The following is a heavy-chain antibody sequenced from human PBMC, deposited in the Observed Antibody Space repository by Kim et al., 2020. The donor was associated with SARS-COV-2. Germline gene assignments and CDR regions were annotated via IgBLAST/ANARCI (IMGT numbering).Heavy chain of an antibody. D-gene: IGHD6-6*01. J-gene: IGHJ6*01. Sequence: GGSLRLSCAASGFSFRNYAITWVRQVPGKGLEWVSSISAGGDRKYFADSVKGRATIWRDNLNKTVHLEMSSLRPEDTAVYYCAKALETIAVRFFAMDVWG. CDR3: AKALETIAVRFFAMDV. CDR2: ISAGGDRK. CDR1: GFSFRNYA. V-gene: IGHV3-23*01.